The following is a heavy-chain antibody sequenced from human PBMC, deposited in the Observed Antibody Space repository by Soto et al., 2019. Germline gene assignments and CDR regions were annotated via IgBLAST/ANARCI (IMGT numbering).Heavy chain of an antibody. D-gene: IGHD6-6*01. Sequence: QVQLVESGGGVVQPGKSLRLSCSASGFTFSSYAMHLARPAPGKGLEWETVISIRGGDEYYAESVRGRFTISRDDSKNTLYLQMDSLRVEDTAVYYCARGTIVARQHLDYWGQGTLVTVSS. V-gene: IGHV3-30*03. CDR1: GFTFSSYA. J-gene: IGHJ4*02. CDR2: ISIRGGDE. CDR3: ARGTIVARQHLDY.